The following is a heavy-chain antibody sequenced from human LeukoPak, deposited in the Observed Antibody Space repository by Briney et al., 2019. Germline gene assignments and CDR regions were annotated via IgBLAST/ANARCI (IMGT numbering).Heavy chain of an antibody. CDR1: GFTFSSYG. J-gene: IGHJ4*02. CDR3: AKERSSGWYYFHY. D-gene: IGHD6-19*01. V-gene: IGHV3-30*18. Sequence: GRSLRLSCAASGFTFSSYGMHWVRQAPGKGPEWVAVISYDGSNKYHADSVKGRFTISRDNSKNTLYLQMNSLTAEDTAVYYCAKERSSGWYYFHYWGQGTRVTVSS. CDR2: ISYDGSNK.